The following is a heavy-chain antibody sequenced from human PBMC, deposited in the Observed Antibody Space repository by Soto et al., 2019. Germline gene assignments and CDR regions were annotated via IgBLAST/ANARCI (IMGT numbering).Heavy chain of an antibody. CDR1: GGIFSDFS. CDR2: IMPIFGGP. Sequence: QVQLVQSGAEVKKPGSSLKVSCKASGGIFSDFSFSWVRQAPGQGLEWMGGIMPIFGGPDYAQRFRGRVTIPADEGTRTAFMELRGLTSEDTATYYCASSLRMAGIGNYYYGMDVWGQGTTVTVSS. CDR3: ASSLRMAGIGNYYYGMDV. V-gene: IGHV1-69*12. J-gene: IGHJ6*02. D-gene: IGHD6-19*01.